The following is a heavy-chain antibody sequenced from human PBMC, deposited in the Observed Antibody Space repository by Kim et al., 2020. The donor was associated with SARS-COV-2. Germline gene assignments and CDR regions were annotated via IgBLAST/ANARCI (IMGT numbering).Heavy chain of an antibody. CDR3: ARALGATTVGYFQH. V-gene: IGHV4-34*01. CDR1: GGSFSGYY. Sequence: SETLSLTCAVYGGSFSGYYWSWIRQPPGKGLEWIGEINHSGSTNYNPSLKSRVTISVDTSKNQFSLKLSSVTAADTAVYYCARALGATTVGYFQHWGQGTLVTVSS. J-gene: IGHJ1*01. CDR2: INHSGST. D-gene: IGHD1-26*01.